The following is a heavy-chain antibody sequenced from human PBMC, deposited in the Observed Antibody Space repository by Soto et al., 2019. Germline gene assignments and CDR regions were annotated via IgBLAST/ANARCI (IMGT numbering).Heavy chain of an antibody. D-gene: IGHD6-13*01. CDR2: VYHSGST. CDR3: ARAAKAYSSRSQLDY. Sequence: SETLSLTCTVSGVSIDYHYWNWIRQPPGKGLEWIGYVYHSGSTKYSPSLESRVTISVDTSKNQFYLKMSYVTAADTAVYYCARAAKAYSSRSQLDYWGQGAMVTVSS. J-gene: IGHJ4*02. V-gene: IGHV4-59*11. CDR1: GVSIDYHY.